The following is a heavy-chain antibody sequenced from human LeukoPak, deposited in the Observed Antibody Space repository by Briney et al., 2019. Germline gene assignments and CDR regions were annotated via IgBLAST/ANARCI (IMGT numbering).Heavy chain of an antibody. CDR2: IQYDGSNK. Sequence: GGSLRLSCAASGFTFSSYGMHWVRQAPGKGLEWATFIQYDGSNKYYADSVKGRFTISRDNSKNTLYLQMNSLRADDTAVYYCAKDRRAAVVPFDYWGQGTLVTVSS. CDR1: GFTFSSYG. D-gene: IGHD6-13*01. CDR3: AKDRRAAVVPFDY. V-gene: IGHV3-30*02. J-gene: IGHJ4*02.